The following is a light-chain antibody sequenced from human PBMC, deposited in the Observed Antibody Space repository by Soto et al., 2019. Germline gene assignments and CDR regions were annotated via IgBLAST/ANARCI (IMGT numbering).Light chain of an antibody. J-gene: IGKJ1*01. CDR3: QHYGSSRT. Sequence: EIVLTQSPGTLSLSPGERATLSCRASQTVSSSDLAWYQQKPGQAPRLVIYDASSRATGIPERFSGSGSETDFTLTISRLEPEDFAVYYCQHYGSSRTFGQGTKVEIK. CDR2: DAS. CDR1: QTVSSSD. V-gene: IGKV3-20*01.